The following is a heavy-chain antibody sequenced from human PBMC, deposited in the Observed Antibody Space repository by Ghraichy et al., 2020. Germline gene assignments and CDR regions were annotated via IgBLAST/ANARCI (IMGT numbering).Heavy chain of an antibody. D-gene: IGHD1-26*01. CDR2: IHYSGTT. V-gene: IGHV4-59*01. Sequence: SRTLSLTCSVSGDSMSRYYWNWIRQPPGKGLEWIGFIHYSGTTNYNPSLKSRLTMSVDMSQSQFSLTLTSVTAADTAVYYCAGVVDGRRPFDYWGQGALVTVSS. J-gene: IGHJ4*02. CDR3: AGVVDGRRPFDY. CDR1: GDSMSRYY.